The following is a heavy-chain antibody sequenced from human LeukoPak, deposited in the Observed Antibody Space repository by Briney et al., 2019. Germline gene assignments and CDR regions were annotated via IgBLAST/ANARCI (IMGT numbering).Heavy chain of an antibody. Sequence: GGSLRLSCAASGFTFSSYWMHWVRQAPGKGLVWVSRINSDGSSTSYADSVKGRFTISRDNAKTTLYLQMNSLRAEDTAVYYCASAGGVGPAVYFDYWGQGTLVTV. J-gene: IGHJ4*02. CDR2: INSDGSST. CDR1: GFTFSSYW. V-gene: IGHV3-74*01. D-gene: IGHD2-8*02. CDR3: ASAGGVGPAVYFDY.